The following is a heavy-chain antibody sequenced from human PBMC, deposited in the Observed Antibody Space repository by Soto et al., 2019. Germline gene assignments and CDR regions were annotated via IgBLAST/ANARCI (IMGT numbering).Heavy chain of an antibody. V-gene: IGHV1-69*06. CDR1: GGTFSSYA. Sequence: SVKVSCKASGGTFSSYAISWVRQAPGQGLEWMGGIIPIFGTANYAQKFQGRVTITADKSTSTAYMELSSLRSEDTAVYYCARDTLAYCGGDCYRWFDPWGQGTLVTVSS. CDR3: ARDTLAYCGGDCYRWFDP. CDR2: IIPIFGTA. D-gene: IGHD2-21*02. J-gene: IGHJ5*02.